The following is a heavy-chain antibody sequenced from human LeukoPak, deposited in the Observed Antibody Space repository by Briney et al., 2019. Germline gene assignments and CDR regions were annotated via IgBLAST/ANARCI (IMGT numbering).Heavy chain of an antibody. Sequence: SETLSLTCTVSGGSISSSSYYWGWSRQPPGKGLEWIGSIYYSGSTYYNPSLKSRVTISVDTSKNQFSLKLSSVTAADTAVYYCARCSTALFWAGFVDNWGSPWFDPWGQGTLVTVSS. CDR3: ARCSTALFWAGFVDNWGSPWFDP. CDR2: IYYSGST. J-gene: IGHJ5*02. V-gene: IGHV4-39*01. CDR1: GGSISSSSYY. D-gene: IGHD7-27*01.